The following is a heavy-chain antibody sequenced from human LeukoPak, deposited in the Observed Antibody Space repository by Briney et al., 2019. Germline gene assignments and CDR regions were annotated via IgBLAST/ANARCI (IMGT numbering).Heavy chain of an antibody. Sequence: SETLSLTCTVSGGPISSYYWSWIRQPVGKALEWIVRIYTSASTNYNPSLKSRVTMSVDTSKNQFSLKLSSVTASDTAVYYCAREGYDLWSGPNLFDPWGQGTLVTVSS. CDR1: GGPISSYY. V-gene: IGHV4-4*07. J-gene: IGHJ5*02. D-gene: IGHD3-3*01. CDR3: AREGYDLWSGPNLFDP. CDR2: IYTSAST.